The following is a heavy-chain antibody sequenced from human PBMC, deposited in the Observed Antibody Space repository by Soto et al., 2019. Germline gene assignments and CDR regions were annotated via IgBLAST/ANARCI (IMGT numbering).Heavy chain of an antibody. CDR3: ARGSSIAVDGGSCQDY. V-gene: IGHV1-46*01. D-gene: IGHD2-15*01. J-gene: IGHJ4*02. CDR1: GYTFTNYH. Sequence: GASVKVSCKASGYTFTNYHMHWVRQAPGQGFERMGIISPSGGSTTYAQKFQGRVTMTSDTSTSTVYMELSSLRSDDTAVYYCARGSSIAVDGGSCQDYWGQGTQVTVSS. CDR2: ISPSGGST.